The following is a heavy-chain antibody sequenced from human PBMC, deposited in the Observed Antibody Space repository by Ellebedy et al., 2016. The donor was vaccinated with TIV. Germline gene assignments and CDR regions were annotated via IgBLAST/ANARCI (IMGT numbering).Heavy chain of an antibody. CDR2: INPSGVST. CDR1: GYTFTSHY. V-gene: IGHV1-46*01. Sequence: AASVKVSCKASGYTFTSHYMHWVRQAPGQGLEWMGIINPSGVSTSYAHKFQGRVTMTRDTSTSTGYMELRSLRSEDTAVYFCAGMSTAARRPFDPWGQGTLVTVSS. D-gene: IGHD6-6*01. J-gene: IGHJ5*02. CDR3: AGMSTAARRPFDP.